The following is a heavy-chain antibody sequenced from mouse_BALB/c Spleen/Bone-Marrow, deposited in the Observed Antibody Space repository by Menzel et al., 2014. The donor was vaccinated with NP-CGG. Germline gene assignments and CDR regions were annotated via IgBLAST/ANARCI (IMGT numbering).Heavy chain of an antibody. V-gene: IGHV5-6-4*01. D-gene: IGHD1-1*01. CDR1: GFTFSSYT. J-gene: IGHJ4*01. CDR3: TRDPFYYGSSYAMDY. CDR2: ISSGGSYT. Sequence: EVQGVESGGGLVKPGGSLKLPCAASGFTFSSYTMSWVRRTPEKRLEWVATISSGGSYTYYPDSVKGRFTISRDNAKNTLYLQMSSLKSEDTAMYYCTRDPFYYGSSYAMDYWGQGTSVTVSS.